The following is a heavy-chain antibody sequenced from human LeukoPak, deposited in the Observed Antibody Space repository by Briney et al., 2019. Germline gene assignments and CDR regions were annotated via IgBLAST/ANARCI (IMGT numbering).Heavy chain of an antibody. V-gene: IGHV3-15*01. D-gene: IGHD3-10*01. CDR3: ITYYYASGTN. CDR2: IKSKSDGGTT. CDR1: GFTFSSAW. J-gene: IGHJ4*02. Sequence: GGSLRLSCAASGFTFSSAWMSWVRQAPGKGLEWVGRIKSKSDGGTTDYAAPVQGRFTISRDDSKSTLYLQMNSLKTEDTAVYYCITYYYASGTNWGQGTLVTVSS.